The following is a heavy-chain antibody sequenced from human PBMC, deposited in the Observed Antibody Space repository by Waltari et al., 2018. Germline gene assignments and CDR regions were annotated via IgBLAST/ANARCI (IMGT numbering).Heavy chain of an antibody. CDR2: INHSGST. CDR3: ARGKPGWYAYDY. D-gene: IGHD6-19*01. Sequence: QVQLQQWGAGLLKPSETLSLTCAVYGGSFSGYYWSWIRQPPGKGLEWIGEINHSGSTNSNPSLKSRVTISVDTSKNQCSLKLSSVTAADTAVYYCARGKPGWYAYDYWGQGTLVTVSS. CDR1: GGSFSGYY. V-gene: IGHV4-34*01. J-gene: IGHJ4*02.